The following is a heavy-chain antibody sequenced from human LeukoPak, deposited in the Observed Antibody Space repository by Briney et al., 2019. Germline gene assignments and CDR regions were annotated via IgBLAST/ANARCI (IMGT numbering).Heavy chain of an antibody. CDR3: ARERLETCNDSSCPDALDI. Sequence: QTGRSLRLSCAASGFSFSSYLMHWVRQAPGKGLEWVALIGFDVSKIYYADSVKGRFTISRDNSKNTLYLQMNSLRDEDTAVYFCARERLETCNDSSCPDALDIWGQGTMVTISS. J-gene: IGHJ3*02. V-gene: IGHV3-33*01. CDR1: GFSFSSYL. CDR2: IGFDVSKI. D-gene: IGHD2-15*01.